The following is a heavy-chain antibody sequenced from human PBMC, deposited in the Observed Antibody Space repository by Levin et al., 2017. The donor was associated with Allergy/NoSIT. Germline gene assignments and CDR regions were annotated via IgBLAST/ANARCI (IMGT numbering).Heavy chain of an antibody. Sequence: ASVKVSCKASGYTFSKYGINWVRQARGQGLEWLGWISGYNGNRNYAQKVQGRLIMTTDTSTNTAYLELRSLTSDDTGVYYCARDRQGMAPGYYFGMDVWGQGTTVTVSS. CDR1: GYTFSKYG. CDR3: ARDRQGMAPGYYFGMDV. CDR2: ISGYNGNR. J-gene: IGHJ6*02. V-gene: IGHV1-18*01. D-gene: IGHD5-24*01.